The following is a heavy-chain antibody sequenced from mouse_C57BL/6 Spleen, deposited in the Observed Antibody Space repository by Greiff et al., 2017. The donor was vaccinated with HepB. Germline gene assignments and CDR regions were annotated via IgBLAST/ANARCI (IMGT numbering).Heavy chain of an antibody. V-gene: IGHV1-61*01. J-gene: IGHJ2*01. Sequence: VQLQQPGAELVRPGSSVKLSCKASGYTFTSYWMDWVKQRPGQGLEWIGNIYPSDSETHYNQKFKDKATLTVDKSSSTAYMQLSSLTSEDSAVDYCARSGHYYGSDYWGQGTTLTVSS. CDR2: IYPSDSET. CDR1: GYTFTSYW. CDR3: ARSGHYYGSDY. D-gene: IGHD1-1*01.